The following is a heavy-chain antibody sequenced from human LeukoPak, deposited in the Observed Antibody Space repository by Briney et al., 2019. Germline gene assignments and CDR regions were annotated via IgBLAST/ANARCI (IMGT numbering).Heavy chain of an antibody. CDR3: ARGPPFLGNLF. CDR1: GGSISSYY. Sequence: PSETLSLTCTVSGGSISSYYWSWIRQPPGKGLEWIGYIYYSGSTNYNPSLKSRVTISVDGSKNQFSLRLTSTTAADTAVYYCARGPPFLGNLFWGQGTLVTVSS. V-gene: IGHV4-59*12. CDR2: IYYSGST. D-gene: IGHD4-23*01. J-gene: IGHJ4*02.